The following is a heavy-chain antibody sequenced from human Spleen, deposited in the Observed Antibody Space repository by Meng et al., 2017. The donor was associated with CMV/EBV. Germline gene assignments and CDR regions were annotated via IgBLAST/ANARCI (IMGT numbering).Heavy chain of an antibody. D-gene: IGHD3-3*01. CDR3: ARHENLLEWFDP. Sequence: KASGYTFTNYGINGVRQAPGQGLEWMGGISAYNGNTNLAQKLQGRVTMTTDTSTITVFTELRTLRSDDTAVYYCARHENLLEWFDPWGQGTLVTVSS. J-gene: IGHJ5*02. CDR1: GYTFTNYG. CDR2: ISAYNGNT. V-gene: IGHV1-18*01.